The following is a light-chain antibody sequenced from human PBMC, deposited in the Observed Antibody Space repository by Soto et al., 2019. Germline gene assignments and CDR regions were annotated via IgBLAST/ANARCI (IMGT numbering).Light chain of an antibody. J-gene: IGKJ4*01. CDR3: QQYHTWPIT. CDR1: QGVSRK. Sequence: EIVMTKSPATLSVAPGERVTFSCRASQGVSRKLAWYQHKPGQAPRLLISGASTGATGIPARFSGSGSGTEFTLTISSRQSEDCAIYYCQQYHTWPITFGGGTKVDIK. V-gene: IGKV3-15*01. CDR2: GAS.